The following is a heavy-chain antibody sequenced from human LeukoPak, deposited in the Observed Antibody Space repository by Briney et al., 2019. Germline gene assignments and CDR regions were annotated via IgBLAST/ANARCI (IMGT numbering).Heavy chain of an antibody. CDR2: MNPNSGNT. J-gene: IGHJ5*02. CDR1: GYTFSNYG. Sequence: ASVKVSCKASGYTFSNYGLNWVRQVPGQGLEWMGWMNPNSGNTGYAQKFQGRVTMTRNTSISTAYMELSSLRSEDTAVYYCARDHSVRFDPWGQGTLVTVSS. D-gene: IGHD1-14*01. CDR3: ARDHSVRFDP. V-gene: IGHV1-8*01.